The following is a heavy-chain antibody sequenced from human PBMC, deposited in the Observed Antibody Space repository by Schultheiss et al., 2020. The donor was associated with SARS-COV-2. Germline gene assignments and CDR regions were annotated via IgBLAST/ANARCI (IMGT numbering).Heavy chain of an antibody. D-gene: IGHD3-22*01. Sequence: GGSLRLSCAASGFTFDEYTMHWVRQAPGKGLEWVSRISWDGGSTYYADSVKGRFTISRDNSKNSLYLQMNSLRAEDTAVYYCAREPAHLYYYDSSGYYLDYWGQGTLVTVSS. CDR3: AREPAHLYYYDSSGYYLDY. CDR1: GFTFDEYT. CDR2: ISWDGGST. J-gene: IGHJ4*02. V-gene: IGHV3-43*01.